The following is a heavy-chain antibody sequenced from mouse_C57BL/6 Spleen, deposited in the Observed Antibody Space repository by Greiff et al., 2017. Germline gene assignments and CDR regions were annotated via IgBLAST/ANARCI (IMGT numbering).Heavy chain of an antibody. CDR2: IWGVGST. J-gene: IGHJ3*01. CDR1: GFSLTSYG. CDR3: ASGPLRFAY. V-gene: IGHV2-6*01. Sequence: VKVVESGPGLVAPSQSLSITCTVSGFSLTSYGVDWVRQSPGKGLEWLGVIWGVGSTNYNSALKSRLSISKDNSKSQVFLKMNSLQTDDTAMYYCASGPLRFAYWGQGTLVTVSA.